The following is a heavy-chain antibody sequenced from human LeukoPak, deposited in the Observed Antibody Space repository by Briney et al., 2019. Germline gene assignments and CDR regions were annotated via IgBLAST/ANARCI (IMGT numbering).Heavy chain of an antibody. D-gene: IGHD1-26*01. Sequence: GEALKISWKGSGYSFTSYWIGWGRPMPGKGLGWMGIIYSGDSDTRYSPSFQGQATITAQKSISTDYLQWSSLKASDTAMYYCARDLRSLDAFDIWGQGTMVTVSS. J-gene: IGHJ3*02. V-gene: IGHV5-51*01. CDR3: ARDLRSLDAFDI. CDR1: GYSFTSYW. CDR2: IYSGDSDT.